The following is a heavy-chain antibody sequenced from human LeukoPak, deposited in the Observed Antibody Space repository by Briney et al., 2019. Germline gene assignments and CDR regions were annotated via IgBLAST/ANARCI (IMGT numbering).Heavy chain of an antibody. CDR3: AKGGYYYDSSGYPERRFDY. J-gene: IGHJ4*02. Sequence: GGSLRLSCAASGFTFSSYAMSWVRQAPGKGLEWVSAISGSGGSTYYADSVKGRFTISRDNSKNTLYLQMNSLRAEDTAVYYCAKGGYYYDSSGYPERRFDYGGQGTLVTVS. CDR1: GFTFSSYA. CDR2: ISGSGGST. V-gene: IGHV3-23*01. D-gene: IGHD3-22*01.